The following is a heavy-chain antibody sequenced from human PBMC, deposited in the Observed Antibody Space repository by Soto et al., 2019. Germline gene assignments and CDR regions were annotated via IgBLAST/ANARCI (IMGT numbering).Heavy chain of an antibody. V-gene: IGHV4-59*02. CDR2: IDYNGRA. J-gene: IGHJ4*02. CDR3: ARGPDNSKVGY. Sequence: QVQLQESGPGLVKPSETLPLTCSVSDGSVTGYCWSWIRQPPGKGLECIGCIDYNGRAQYNHSLTSRVTMSLDTSNNHFSLKLSSVTTTDTAVDFCARGPDNSKVGYWGQGNLVTVSS. CDR1: DGSVTGYC. D-gene: IGHD4-4*01.